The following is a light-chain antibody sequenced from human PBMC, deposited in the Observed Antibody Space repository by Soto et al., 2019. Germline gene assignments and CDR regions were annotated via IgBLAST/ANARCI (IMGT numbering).Light chain of an antibody. Sequence: EIVMTQSPATLSVSPGERATLSCRVSESVATNLAWYQQTPGQAPRLLIYGASSRATGIPDRFSGSGSGTDFTLTISRLEPEDFAVYYCQQYGSSPTWTFGQGTKVDIK. V-gene: IGKV3-20*01. CDR3: QQYGSSPTWT. J-gene: IGKJ1*01. CDR2: GAS. CDR1: ESVATN.